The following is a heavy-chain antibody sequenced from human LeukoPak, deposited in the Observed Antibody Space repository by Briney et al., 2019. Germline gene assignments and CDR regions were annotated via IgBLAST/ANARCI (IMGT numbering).Heavy chain of an antibody. V-gene: IGHV4-59*08. D-gene: IGHD2/OR15-2a*01. CDR1: GGSISSYY. CDR2: ISDIGSI. J-gene: IGHJ4*02. Sequence: SETLSLTCTVSGGSISSYYWSWIRQPPGKGLEWIAYISDIGSINYNPSLKSRVTISLDTSKNQFSLRLSSVTAADTAVYYCAGHHPRNTVDFWGQGTLVTVSS. CDR3: AGHHPRNTVDF.